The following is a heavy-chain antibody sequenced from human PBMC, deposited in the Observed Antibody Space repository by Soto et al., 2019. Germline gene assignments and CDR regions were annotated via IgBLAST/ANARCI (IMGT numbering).Heavy chain of an antibody. CDR2: FSYDGIYK. CDR3: AREGRNPSLISSNCLDH. V-gene: IGHV3-30-3*01. CDR1: GFNFSDYA. J-gene: IGHJ4*02. D-gene: IGHD1-1*01. Sequence: QVQLAESGGGVVQRGRSLRLSCATSGFNFSDYAMHWVRQAPGKGPEYVAVFSYDGIYKFYADSVKGRFTISRDNSKNTLYREMNNLRGEDTAVYFCAREGRNPSLISSNCLDHWGQGTLVTVSS.